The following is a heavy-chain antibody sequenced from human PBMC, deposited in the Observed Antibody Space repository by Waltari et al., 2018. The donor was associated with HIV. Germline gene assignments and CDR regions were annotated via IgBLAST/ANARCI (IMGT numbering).Heavy chain of an antibody. D-gene: IGHD5-18*01. Sequence: ASGGTFSSYTISWVRQAPGQGLEWMGRIIPILGIANDAQKCQGRVTITADKSTSIAYMELSSLRSDDTAVYYCARGGDSYVSYYYYGMDVWGQGTTVTVSS. CDR3: ARGGDSYVSYYYYGMDV. CDR2: IIPILGIA. J-gene: IGHJ6*02. CDR1: GGTFSSYT. V-gene: IGHV1-69*02.